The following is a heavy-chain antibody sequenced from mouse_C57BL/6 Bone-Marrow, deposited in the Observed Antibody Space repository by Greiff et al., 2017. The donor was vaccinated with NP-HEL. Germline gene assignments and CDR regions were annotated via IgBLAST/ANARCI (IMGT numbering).Heavy chain of an antibody. D-gene: IGHD1-1*01. Sequence: VQLQESGAELARPGASVKLSCKASGYTFTSYGISWVKQRTGQGLEWIGEIYPRSGNTYYNEKFKGKATLTADKSSSTAYMELRSLTSEDSAVYFCAISSHYYGSSYTFAYWGQGTLVTVSA. CDR1: GYTFTSYG. V-gene: IGHV1-81*01. CDR3: AISSHYYGSSYTFAY. J-gene: IGHJ3*01. CDR2: IYPRSGNT.